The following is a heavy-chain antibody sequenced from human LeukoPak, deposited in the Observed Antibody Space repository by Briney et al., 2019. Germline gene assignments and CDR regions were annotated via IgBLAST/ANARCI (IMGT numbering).Heavy chain of an antibody. CDR3: ARDRSSGWTGVFDY. V-gene: IGHV1-18*01. Sequence: ASVKVSCKASGYTFTSYGISWVRQAPGQGLEWMGWISAYNGNTNYAQKLQGRVTMTTDTSTSTACMELRSLGSDDTAVYYCARDRSSGWTGVFDYWGQGTLVTVSS. CDR2: ISAYNGNT. CDR1: GYTFTSYG. D-gene: IGHD6-19*01. J-gene: IGHJ4*02.